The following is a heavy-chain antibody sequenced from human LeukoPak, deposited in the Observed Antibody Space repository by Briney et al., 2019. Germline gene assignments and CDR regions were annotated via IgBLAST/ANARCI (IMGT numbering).Heavy chain of an antibody. J-gene: IGHJ4*02. CDR2: IYYSGST. CDR3: ARDGYCSGGSCRRGAKTFDY. Sequence: KPSETLSLTCTVSGGSISSSSYYWGWIRQPPGKGLEWIGSIYYSGSTYYNPSLKSRVTISVDTSKNQFSLKLSSVTAADTAVHYCARDGYCSGGSCRRGAKTFDYWGQGTLVTVSS. D-gene: IGHD2-15*01. V-gene: IGHV4-39*07. CDR1: GGSISSSSYY.